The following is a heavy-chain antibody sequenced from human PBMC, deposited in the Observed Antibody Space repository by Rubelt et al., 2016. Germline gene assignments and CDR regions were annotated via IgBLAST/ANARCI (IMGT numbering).Heavy chain of an antibody. V-gene: IGHV1-69*10. CDR1: GGTLNIYA. J-gene: IGHJ3*02. D-gene: IGHD4-11*01. Sequence: QVQLVQSGAEVKKPGASVKVSCKTSGGTLNIYAISWVRQAPGQGLEWMGEFIPIVGTSNYAQKFQGRVTIIADKAAGTVYMDLSSLRSEDTAVYYCARGARRYSMDPRNAFDIWGQGTMVTVSS. CDR2: FIPIVGTS. CDR3: ARGARRYSMDPRNAFDI.